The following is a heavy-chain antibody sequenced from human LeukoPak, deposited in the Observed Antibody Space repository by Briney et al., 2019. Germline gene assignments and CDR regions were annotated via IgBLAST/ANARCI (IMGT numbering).Heavy chain of an antibody. CDR1: GFTFSSYS. Sequence: PGGSLRLSCAASGFTFSSYSMNWVRLAPVKGLEWVSSISSSSSYIYYSDSVKGRFTISRDNAKNSLYLQMNSLRADDTAVYYCARVTTGTGEYYFDYWGQGTLVTVSS. CDR2: ISSSSSYI. D-gene: IGHD1-1*01. CDR3: ARVTTGTGEYYFDY. V-gene: IGHV3-21*01. J-gene: IGHJ4*02.